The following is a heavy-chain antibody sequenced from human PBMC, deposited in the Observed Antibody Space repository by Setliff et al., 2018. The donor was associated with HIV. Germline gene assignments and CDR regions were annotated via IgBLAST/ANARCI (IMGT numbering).Heavy chain of an antibody. D-gene: IGHD3-10*01. CDR3: ARDAGPHYGSGPPLEY. CDR1: GGSMSGYY. Sequence: SETLSLTCSVSGGSMSGYYWSWIRQPAGKGLEWIGRIYPSGNINYNPSLKSRLTMSIDTSKNQFSLKLSSVTATDTAVYYCARDAGPHYGSGPPLEYWGQGIQVTVSS. J-gene: IGHJ4*02. CDR2: IYPSGNI. V-gene: IGHV4-4*07.